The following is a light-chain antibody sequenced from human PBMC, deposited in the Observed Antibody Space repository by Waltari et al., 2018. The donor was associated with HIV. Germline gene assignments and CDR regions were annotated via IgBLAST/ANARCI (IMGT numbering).Light chain of an antibody. Sequence: QSALTQPASVSGSPGQSIPIPCPGTSRDVGAYNYVSLYQQHPGKAPKLMIYDVSKRPSGVSNRFSGSKSGNTASLTISGLQAEDEADYFCSSYTSSSTSDVVFGGGTKLTVL. V-gene: IGLV2-14*01. CDR2: DVS. CDR3: SSYTSSSTSDVV. CDR1: SRDVGAYNY. J-gene: IGLJ2*01.